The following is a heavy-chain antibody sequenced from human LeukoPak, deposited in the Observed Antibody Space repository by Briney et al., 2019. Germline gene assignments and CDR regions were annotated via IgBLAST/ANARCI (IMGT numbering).Heavy chain of an antibody. V-gene: IGHV3-30*01. CDR3: ARRPPSMAGLDY. CDR2: VSKDGTNK. Sequence: GGSLRLSCAASGFTFSPCNMHWVRQAPGKGLEWVAVVSKDGTNKFYADSVRGRFTISRDNSKNTLYLQMNSLRGEDTAVYYCARRPPSMAGLDYWGQGTLVTVSS. CDR1: GFTFSPCN. D-gene: IGHD6-19*01. J-gene: IGHJ4*02.